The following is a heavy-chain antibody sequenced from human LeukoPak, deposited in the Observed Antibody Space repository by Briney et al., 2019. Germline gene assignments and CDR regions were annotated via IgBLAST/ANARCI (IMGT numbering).Heavy chain of an antibody. CDR2: TYYRSKWYN. Sequence: SQTLSLTCAISGDSVSSNSAAWTWIRQSPSRGLEWLGRTYYRSKWYNDYAVSVKSRITINPDTFKNQFPLQLNSVTPEDTAVHYCARFVVGATSSWFDPWGQGTLVTVSS. V-gene: IGHV6-1*01. CDR1: GDSVSSNSAA. D-gene: IGHD1-26*01. J-gene: IGHJ5*02. CDR3: ARFVVGATSSWFDP.